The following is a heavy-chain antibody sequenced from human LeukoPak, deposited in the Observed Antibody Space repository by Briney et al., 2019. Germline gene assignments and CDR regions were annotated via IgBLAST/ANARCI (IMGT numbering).Heavy chain of an antibody. D-gene: IGHD1-26*01. CDR3: TRLYSGSYFVAFDI. V-gene: IGHV4-59*01. CDR2: IYYSGST. Sequence: PSETLSLTCTVSGGSISSYYWSWIRQPPGKGLEWIGYIYYSGSTSYNPSLKSRVTISVDTSKNQFSLKLSSVTAADTAVYYCTRLYSGSYFVAFDIWGQGTMVTVSS. CDR1: GGSISSYY. J-gene: IGHJ3*02.